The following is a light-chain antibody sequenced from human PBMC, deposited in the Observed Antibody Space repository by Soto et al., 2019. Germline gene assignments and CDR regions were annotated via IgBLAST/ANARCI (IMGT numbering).Light chain of an antibody. CDR3: SSYTSINTWV. CDR2: EVS. CDR1: SSDVGGYNY. V-gene: IGLV2-14*01. Sequence: QSALTQPASVSGSPGQSITISCTGTSSDVGGYNYVSWYQQHTGKATKLMIYEVSNRPSGVSHRFSGSKSGNTASLTISGLQAEDEADYYCSSYTSINTWVFGGGTKLTVL. J-gene: IGLJ3*02.